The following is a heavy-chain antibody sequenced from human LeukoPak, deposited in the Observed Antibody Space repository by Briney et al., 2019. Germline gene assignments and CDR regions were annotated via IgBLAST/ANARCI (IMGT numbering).Heavy chain of an antibody. CDR2: ISVSGGST. CDR3: GWGSGNHLDS. D-gene: IGHD3-10*01. Sequence: GGSLRLSCAASGFTFSTYGMSWVRQAPGQGLEWVSAISVSGGSTYYADSVKGRFTISRDNSKNTLYLQMNSLRAEDTAVYYCGWGSGNHLDSWGQGTLVTVSS. J-gene: IGHJ4*02. V-gene: IGHV3-23*01. CDR1: GFTFSTYG.